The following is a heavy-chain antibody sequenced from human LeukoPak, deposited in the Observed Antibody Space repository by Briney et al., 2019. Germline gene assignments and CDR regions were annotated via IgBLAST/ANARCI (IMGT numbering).Heavy chain of an antibody. CDR1: GFTLSNFC. Sequence: PGGSLRLSCAASGFTLSNFCMSWVRQTPGKGLEWVASINPEGNKKYSADSVKGRFTISRDNAENSLYLQMNSLRVEDTAFYYCARDLAYSRLDYWGQGMLVTVSS. J-gene: IGHJ4*02. V-gene: IGHV3-7*01. CDR3: ARDLAYSRLDY. D-gene: IGHD5-18*01. CDR2: INPEGNKK.